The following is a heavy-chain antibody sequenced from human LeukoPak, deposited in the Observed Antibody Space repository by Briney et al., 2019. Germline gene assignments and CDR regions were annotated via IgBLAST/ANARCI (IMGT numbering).Heavy chain of an antibody. CDR2: ISSSGSTI. CDR3: AREQVRPYYDILTGPERYYFDY. V-gene: IGHV3-48*03. Sequence: GGSLRLSCAASGFTLSSYEMNWVRQAPGKGLEWVSYISSSGSTIYYADSVKGRFTISRDNAKNSLYLQMNSLRAEDTAVYYCAREQVRPYYDILTGPERYYFDYWGQGTLVTVSS. D-gene: IGHD3-9*01. J-gene: IGHJ4*02. CDR1: GFTLSSYE.